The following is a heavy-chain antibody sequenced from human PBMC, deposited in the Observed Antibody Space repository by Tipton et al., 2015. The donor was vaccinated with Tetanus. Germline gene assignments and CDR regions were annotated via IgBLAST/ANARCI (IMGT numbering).Heavy chain of an antibody. Sequence: TLSLTCTVSGASISNSSSYRGWIRQSPGKGLEWIGNIYFSGSTYYNPSLKSRVTISVDTSKNQFSLRLNSVTAADTAVYYCAKLFRVRARGITMVVVVPPGYFDYWGQGTLVTVSS. CDR3: AKLFRVRARGITMVVVVPPGYFDY. V-gene: IGHV4-39*01. D-gene: IGHD3-22*01. CDR2: IYFSGST. J-gene: IGHJ4*02. CDR1: GASISNSSSY.